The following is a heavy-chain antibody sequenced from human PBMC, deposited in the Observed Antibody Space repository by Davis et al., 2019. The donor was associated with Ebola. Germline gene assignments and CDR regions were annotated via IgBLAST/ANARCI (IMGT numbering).Heavy chain of an antibody. CDR1: GFTFSSYW. D-gene: IGHD6-13*01. V-gene: IGHV3-74*01. CDR2: INGDGSST. CDR3: ARDPGSSWYFMDV. J-gene: IGHJ6*04. Sequence: GESLKISCAASGFTFSSYWMHWVRQAPGKGLVYVSRINGDGSSTAYADSVKGRFTISRDNAKNTLYLQMSSLRVEDTAVYYCARDPGSSWYFMDVWGKGTTVAVSS.